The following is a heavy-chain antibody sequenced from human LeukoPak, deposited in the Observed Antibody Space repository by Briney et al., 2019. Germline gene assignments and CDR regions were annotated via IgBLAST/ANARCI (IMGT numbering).Heavy chain of an antibody. D-gene: IGHD3-22*01. CDR3: AKDGPCDSSGYAPD. V-gene: IGHV3-9*01. Sequence: QPGRSLRLSCAASGFTFDDYAMHWVRQAPGKGLEWVSGISWNSGSIGYADSVKGRFTISRDNAKNSLYLQMNSLRAEDTALYYCAKDGPCDSSGYAPDWGQGTLVTVSS. CDR2: ISWNSGSI. CDR1: GFTFDDYA. J-gene: IGHJ4*02.